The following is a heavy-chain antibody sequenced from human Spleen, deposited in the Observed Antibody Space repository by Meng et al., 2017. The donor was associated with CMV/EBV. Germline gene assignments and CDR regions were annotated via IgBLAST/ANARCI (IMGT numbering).Heavy chain of an antibody. V-gene: IGHV3-30-3*01. CDR2: VSSDGNTK. J-gene: IGHJ6*02. Sequence: MHWVRRAPGKGLEWVAVVSSDGNTKYYADSVKGRFTISRDNSKNTLYLQMNSLRVGDTAVYSCARDSCSGSYYPLNNCYWYNGLDVWGQGTAVTVSS. D-gene: IGHD1-26*01. CDR3: ARDSCSGSYYPLNNCYWYNGLDV.